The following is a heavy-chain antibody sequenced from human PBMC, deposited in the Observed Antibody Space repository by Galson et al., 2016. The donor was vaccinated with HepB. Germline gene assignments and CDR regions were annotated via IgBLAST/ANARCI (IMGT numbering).Heavy chain of an antibody. CDR2: IYYSGST. CDR1: GAPISSYY. CDR3: AGRGEVWSSINY. D-gene: IGHD3-10*01. V-gene: IGHV4-59*01. J-gene: IGHJ4*02. Sequence: SETLSLTCSVSGAPISSYYWSWIRQPPGRGLEWIGYIYYSGSTNHNPSLKSRVTMSVDTSRNQFSLKLGSVTAADTAVYFCAGRGEVWSSINYWGQGTLVTVSS.